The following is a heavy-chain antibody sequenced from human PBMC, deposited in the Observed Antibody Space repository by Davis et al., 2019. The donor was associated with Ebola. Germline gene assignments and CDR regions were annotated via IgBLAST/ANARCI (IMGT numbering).Heavy chain of an antibody. CDR1: GFIFCSYV. CDR3: AKDTSNIWFDI. Sequence: GESLKISCAASGFIFCSYVMSWVRHAPGKGLEWVSTLGTSADTYYADSVKGRFTISRDNSKNTLYLQMNGLRVEDTAIYYCAKDTSNIWFDIWGQGTMVTVSS. D-gene: IGHD1-26*01. CDR2: LGTSADT. V-gene: IGHV3-23*01. J-gene: IGHJ3*02.